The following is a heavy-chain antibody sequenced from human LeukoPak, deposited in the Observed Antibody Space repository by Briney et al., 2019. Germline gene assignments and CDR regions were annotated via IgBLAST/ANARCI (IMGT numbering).Heavy chain of an antibody. Sequence: SETLSPTCTVSGGSIRSSSYYWGWIRQPPGKGLEWIGSIFYSGSTYYNPSLKSRVTISVDTSKNQFSLKLTSVTAADTAVYYCARVGGGSGSSFDYWGQGTLVTVSS. CDR2: IFYSGST. J-gene: IGHJ4*02. V-gene: IGHV4-39*07. CDR1: GGSIRSSSYY. D-gene: IGHD3-10*01. CDR3: ARVGGGSGSSFDY.